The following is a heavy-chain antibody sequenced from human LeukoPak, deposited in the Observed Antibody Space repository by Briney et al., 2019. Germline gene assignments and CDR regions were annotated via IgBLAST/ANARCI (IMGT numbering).Heavy chain of an antibody. Sequence: PGGSLRLSCAASGFTFSSYSMNWVRQAPGKGLDWVSSISGSGTFIYYADSVKGRFTISRDNAKNSLYLQMNSLRAEDTAVYYCAELGITMIGGVWGKGTTVTISS. CDR3: AELGITMIGGV. V-gene: IGHV3-21*01. CDR2: ISGSGTFI. CDR1: GFTFSSYS. J-gene: IGHJ6*04. D-gene: IGHD3-10*02.